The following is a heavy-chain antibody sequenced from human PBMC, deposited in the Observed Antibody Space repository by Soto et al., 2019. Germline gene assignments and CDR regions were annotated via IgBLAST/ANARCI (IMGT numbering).Heavy chain of an antibody. V-gene: IGHV4-59*01. J-gene: IGHJ4*02. CDR1: GVSITPYY. Sequence: SETLSLTCTVSGVSITPYYWTWIRHPPGEGLEWIGYVYHTGNTYYNPSLKSRVTISLDTSKNQVSLRLKSVTAADTAVYYCAREQYNWKRWCQGTLVTVAS. CDR2: VYHTGNT. CDR3: AREQYNWKR. D-gene: IGHD1-20*01.